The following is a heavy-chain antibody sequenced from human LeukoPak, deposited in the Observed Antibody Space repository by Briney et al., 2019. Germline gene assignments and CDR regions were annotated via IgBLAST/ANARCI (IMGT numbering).Heavy chain of an antibody. CDR1: GGFISSSSYY. V-gene: IGHV4-39*01. D-gene: IGHD3-22*01. CDR2: IYYSGST. Sequence: PSETLSLTCTVSGGFISSSSYYWGWIRQPPGKGLEWIGSIYYSGSTYYNPSLKSRVTISVDTSKNQFPLKLSSVTAADTAVYYCASGGSPYYYDSSGYYPRPFDPWGQGTLVTVSS. CDR3: ASGGSPYYYDSSGYYPRPFDP. J-gene: IGHJ5*02.